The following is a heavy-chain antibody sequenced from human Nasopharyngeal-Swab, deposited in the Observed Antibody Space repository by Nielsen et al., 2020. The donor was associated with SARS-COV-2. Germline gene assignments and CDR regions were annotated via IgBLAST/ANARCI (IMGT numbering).Heavy chain of an antibody. Sequence: SETLSLTCTVSGYSISSGYCWGWIRQPPGKGLEWIGSIYHSGSTYYNPSLKSRVTISVDTSKNQFSLKLSSVTAADTAVYYCARENYYDSSGYPTHFDYWGQGTLVTVSS. CDR1: GYSISSGYC. D-gene: IGHD3-22*01. CDR2: IYHSGST. CDR3: ARENYYDSSGYPTHFDY. V-gene: IGHV4-38-2*02. J-gene: IGHJ4*02.